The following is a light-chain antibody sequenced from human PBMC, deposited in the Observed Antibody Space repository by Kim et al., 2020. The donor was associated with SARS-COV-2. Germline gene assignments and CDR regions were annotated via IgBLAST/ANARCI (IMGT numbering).Light chain of an antibody. J-gene: IGLJ1*01. CDR3: QRWDSRGNYNF. CDR1: AVETKG. CDR2: YDG. V-gene: IGLV3-21*03. Sequence: PGNTCRITCGGEAVETKGIYWYQKKPGQAPVWVAYYDGDRPSGIPKRCSASNAGNTATLTIRRVEAGDEADYFCQRWDSRGNYNFFGPGTQVTVL.